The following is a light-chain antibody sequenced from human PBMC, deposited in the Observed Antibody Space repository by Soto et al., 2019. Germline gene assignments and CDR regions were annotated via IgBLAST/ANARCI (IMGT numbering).Light chain of an antibody. V-gene: IGKV1-5*03. Sequence: DIQMTQSPSTLSASVGDGVTITCRASQSISSSLAWYQQKPGKAPKFQIYKAPTLESGVPSRFSGSGSRTEFTLTISSLQPDDFATYYFQQYKTYPFTFGPGTKVDIK. J-gene: IGKJ3*01. CDR1: QSISSS. CDR2: KAP. CDR3: QQYKTYPFT.